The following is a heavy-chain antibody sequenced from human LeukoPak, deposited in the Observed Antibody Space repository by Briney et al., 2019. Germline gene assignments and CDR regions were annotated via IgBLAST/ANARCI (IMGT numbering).Heavy chain of an antibody. Sequence: GGSLRLSCAASGFTFSSYEMSWVRQAPGKGLEWVAYISSSGRTIYYADSVKGRFTISRDNAKNSLYLQMNSLRAEETAVYYCARVIGVAGTYFDYWGQGTLVTVSS. D-gene: IGHD6-19*01. J-gene: IGHJ4*02. CDR1: GFTFSSYE. CDR3: ARVIGVAGTYFDY. CDR2: ISSSGRTI. V-gene: IGHV3-48*03.